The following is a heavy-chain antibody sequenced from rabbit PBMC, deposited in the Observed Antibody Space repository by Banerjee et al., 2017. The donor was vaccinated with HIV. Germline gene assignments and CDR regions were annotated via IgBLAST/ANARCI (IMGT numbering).Heavy chain of an antibody. J-gene: IGHJ4*01. CDR3: ARDLAGVIGWNFNL. V-gene: IGHV1S45*01. CDR2: IYTGSSVST. D-gene: IGHD4-1*01. Sequence: QEQLEESGGDLVKPEGSLTLTCTASGFSFSSGSYMCWVRQAPGKGLEWIACIYTGSSVSTYYASWAKGRFTISKTSSTTVTLQMTSLTAADTATYFCARDLAGVIGWNFNLWGPGTLVTVS. CDR1: GFSFSSGSY.